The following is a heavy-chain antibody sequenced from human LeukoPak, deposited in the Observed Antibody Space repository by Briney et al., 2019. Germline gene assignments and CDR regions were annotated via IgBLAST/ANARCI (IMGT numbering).Heavy chain of an antibody. CDR1: GGSFSGYY. Sequence: SETLSLTCAVYGGSFSGYYWSWIRQPPGKGLEWIGSIYYSGSTYYNPSLKSRVTISVDTSKNQFSLKLSSVTAADTAVYYCARVNHYYDSSGYYQNFDYWGQGTLVTVSS. D-gene: IGHD3-22*01. CDR3: ARVNHYYDSSGYYQNFDY. V-gene: IGHV4-34*01. J-gene: IGHJ4*02. CDR2: IYYSGST.